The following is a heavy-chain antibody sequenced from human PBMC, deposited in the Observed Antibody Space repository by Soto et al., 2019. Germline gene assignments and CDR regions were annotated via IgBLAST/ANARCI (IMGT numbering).Heavy chain of an antibody. J-gene: IGHJ4*02. V-gene: IGHV3-30*03. D-gene: IGHD6-19*01. CDR2: LSSDGSKK. Sequence: GKGLEWVEVLSSDGSKKYYVDSVKGRFTISRDNSKNTLYLQMDSLRGEDTAVYYCATDGPGKQSLVGYYFDYWGQGTLVTVSS. CDR3: ATDGPGKQSLVGYYFDY.